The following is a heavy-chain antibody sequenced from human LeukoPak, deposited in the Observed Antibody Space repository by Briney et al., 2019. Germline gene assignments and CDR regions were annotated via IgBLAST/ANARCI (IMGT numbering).Heavy chain of an antibody. D-gene: IGHD4-17*01. Sequence: PGGSLRLSCAASGFTFSSYWMSWVRQAPGKGLEWVANIKQDGSEKYYVDSVKGRFTISRDNSKNTLSLQMNSVRPDDTAVYYCAKDRYGDYGPFDNWGQGTMVTVSS. CDR1: GFTFSSYW. CDR3: AKDRYGDYGPFDN. V-gene: IGHV3-7*01. J-gene: IGHJ3*02. CDR2: IKQDGSEK.